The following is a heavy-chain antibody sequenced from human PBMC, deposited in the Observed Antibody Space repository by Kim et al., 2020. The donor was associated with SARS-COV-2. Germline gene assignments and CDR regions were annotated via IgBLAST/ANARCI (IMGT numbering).Heavy chain of an antibody. CDR1: GGSVSDPTYY. CDR3: ARVKGRYCGGDCYFAFEI. CDR2: IYYAGDT. J-gene: IGHJ3*02. D-gene: IGHD2-21*02. Sequence: SETLSLTCAVSGGSVSDPTYYWGWIRQPPGKGLEWIGSIYYAGDTFYNPSLKSRVTISVDMSKNKFSLKLSSVTAADTAVYYCARVKGRYCGGDCYFAFEIWGQGTMATVSS. V-gene: IGHV4-39*07.